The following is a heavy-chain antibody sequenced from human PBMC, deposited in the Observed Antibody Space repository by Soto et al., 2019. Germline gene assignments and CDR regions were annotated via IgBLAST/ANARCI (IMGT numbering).Heavy chain of an antibody. CDR2: ISYDESNK. V-gene: IGHV3-30-3*01. Sequence: QVHLVESGGGVVQPGRSLRLSCAASGFVFSSYAMHWVRQAPDKGLEWVAVISYDESNKYYADSVKGRFTISRDNSKNTLFLQMNSLRAEDTALYYCARSVALDASDHWGQGTLVTVSS. CDR1: GFVFSSYA. D-gene: IGHD2-15*01. CDR3: ARSVALDASDH. J-gene: IGHJ4*02.